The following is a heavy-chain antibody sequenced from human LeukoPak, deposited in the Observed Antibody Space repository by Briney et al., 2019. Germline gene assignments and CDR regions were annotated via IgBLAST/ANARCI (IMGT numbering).Heavy chain of an antibody. V-gene: IGHV3-33*03. CDR1: GFTFSSYG. J-gene: IGHJ4*02. CDR3: AKEPNGGGCFDY. D-gene: IGHD4-23*01. Sequence: RGSLRLSCAASGFTFSSYGMHWVRQAPGKGLEWVAVIWYDGSNQFYADSVRGRFTISRDNSKNTLYLQMNSLRAEDTAVYYCAKEPNGGGCFDYWGQGALVTVSS. CDR2: IWYDGSNQ.